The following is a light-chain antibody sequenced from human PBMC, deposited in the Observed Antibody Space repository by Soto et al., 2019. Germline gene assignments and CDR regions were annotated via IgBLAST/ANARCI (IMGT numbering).Light chain of an antibody. CDR3: QHYNSYSEA. CDR2: KAS. CDR1: QTSSSW. V-gene: IGKV1-5*03. J-gene: IGKJ1*01. Sequence: DIQLTQSPSTLSGSFGDRVTITCGASQTSSSWLAWYQQKPGKAPKLLIYKASTLKSGVPSRFSGSGSGTEFTLTISSLQTDDFATYYCQHYNSYSEAFGQGTKVDIK.